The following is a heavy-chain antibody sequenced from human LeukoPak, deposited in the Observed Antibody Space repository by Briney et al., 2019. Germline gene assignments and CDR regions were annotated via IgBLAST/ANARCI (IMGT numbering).Heavy chain of an antibody. CDR3: ARADRDSDWYIDDC. D-gene: IGHD6-19*01. Sequence: GGSLRLSCAASGFTFSGYAIHWVRQAPGKGLEWVAVISYDGSNKFYADSVRGRFTISRDNAKSSLYLQMNNLRAEDTGLYYCARADRDSDWYIDDCWGQGTQVTVSS. CDR2: ISYDGSNK. V-gene: IGHV3-30*04. J-gene: IGHJ4*02. CDR1: GFTFSGYA.